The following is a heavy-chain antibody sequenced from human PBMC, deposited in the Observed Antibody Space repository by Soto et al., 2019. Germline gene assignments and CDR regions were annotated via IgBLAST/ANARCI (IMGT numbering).Heavy chain of an antibody. CDR2: ISAYNGNT. CDR1: GYTFTSYG. D-gene: IGHD3-3*01. Sequence: GASVKVSCKASGYTFTSYGISWVRQAPGQGLEWMGWISAYNGNTNYAQKLQGRVTMTTDTSTSTAYMELRSLRSDDTAVYYCARDLFLEWLIHNWFDPWGQGTLVTVSS. V-gene: IGHV1-18*01. CDR3: ARDLFLEWLIHNWFDP. J-gene: IGHJ5*02.